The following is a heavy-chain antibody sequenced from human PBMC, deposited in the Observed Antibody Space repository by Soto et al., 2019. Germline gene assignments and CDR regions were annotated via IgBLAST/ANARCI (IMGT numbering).Heavy chain of an antibody. CDR3: AREGAAIFGVVLPYYYYGMDV. Sequence: HPGGSLRLSCAASGFTFSSYWMSWVRQAPGKGLEWVANIKQDGSEKYYVDSVKGRFTISRDNAKNSLYLQMNSLRAEDTAVYYCAREGAAIFGVVLPYYYYGMDVWGQGTTVTVSS. CDR1: GFTFSSYW. D-gene: IGHD3-3*01. J-gene: IGHJ6*02. CDR2: IKQDGSEK. V-gene: IGHV3-7*01.